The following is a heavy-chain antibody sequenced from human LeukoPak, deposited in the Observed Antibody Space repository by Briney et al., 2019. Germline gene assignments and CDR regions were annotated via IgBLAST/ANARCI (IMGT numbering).Heavy chain of an antibody. CDR1: GGSISSYY. CDR2: IYYSGST. Sequence: SETLSLTCTVSGGSISSYYWSWIRQPPGKGLEWIGYIYYSGSTNYNPSLKSRVTISVDTSKNQFSLKLSSVTAADTAVYYCARLTRPAIAVAGSYYFDYWGQGTLVTVSS. D-gene: IGHD6-19*01. CDR3: ARLTRPAIAVAGSYYFDY. V-gene: IGHV4-59*01. J-gene: IGHJ4*02.